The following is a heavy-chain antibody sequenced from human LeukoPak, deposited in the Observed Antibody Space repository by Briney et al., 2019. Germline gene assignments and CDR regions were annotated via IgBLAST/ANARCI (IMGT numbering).Heavy chain of an antibody. V-gene: IGHV5-51*01. J-gene: IGHJ3*02. Sequence: GESLKISCKGSGYSFTSYWIGWVRQMPGKGLEWMGIIYPGDSDTRYSPSFQGQVTISADKSISTAYLQWSSLKASDTAMYYCARPSEQQLTLGNAFDIWGQGTMVTVSS. CDR2: IYPGDSDT. D-gene: IGHD6-13*01. CDR1: GYSFTSYW. CDR3: ARPSEQQLTLGNAFDI.